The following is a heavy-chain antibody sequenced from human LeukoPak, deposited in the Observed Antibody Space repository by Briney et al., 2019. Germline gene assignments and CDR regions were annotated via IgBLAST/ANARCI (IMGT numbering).Heavy chain of an antibody. J-gene: IGHJ6*03. Sequence: ASVKVSCKASGYTFTSYDINWVRQAPGQGLEWMGWMNPNSGSTVYAQKFQGRVTINRNTSISTAYMELSSLRSEDTAVYYCARGRRVVVIAILYYMDVWGKGTTVTVSS. CDR3: ARGRRVVVIAILYYMDV. D-gene: IGHD2-21*01. CDR2: MNPNSGST. V-gene: IGHV1-8*03. CDR1: GYTFTSYD.